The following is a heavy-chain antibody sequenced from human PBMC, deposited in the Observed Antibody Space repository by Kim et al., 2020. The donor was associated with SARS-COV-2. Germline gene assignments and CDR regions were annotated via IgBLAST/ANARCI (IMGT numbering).Heavy chain of an antibody. Sequence: TPNNNPSLKGRVTISVDTAKTQFSLKLSSVTAADTAVYYCARGDYGGNSPWGQGTLVTVSS. D-gene: IGHD4-17*01. CDR3: ARGDYGGNSP. J-gene: IGHJ4*02. V-gene: IGHV4-34*01. CDR2: TP.